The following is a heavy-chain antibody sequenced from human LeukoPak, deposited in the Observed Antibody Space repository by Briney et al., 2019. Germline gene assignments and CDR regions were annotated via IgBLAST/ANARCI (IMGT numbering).Heavy chain of an antibody. V-gene: IGHV4-59*01. Sequence: SETLSLTCTVSGGSISSYYWSWIRQPPGMGLEWIGYIYYSGSTNYNPSLKSRVTISVDTSKNQFSLKLSSVTAADTAVYYCARGKYSSSSYDYWGQGTLVTVSS. CDR2: IYYSGST. D-gene: IGHD6-6*01. CDR3: ARGKYSSSSYDY. J-gene: IGHJ4*02. CDR1: GGSISSYY.